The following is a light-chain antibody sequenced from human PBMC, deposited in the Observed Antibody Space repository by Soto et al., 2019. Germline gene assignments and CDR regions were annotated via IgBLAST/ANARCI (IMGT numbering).Light chain of an antibody. CDR1: QTISSSY. CDR3: EQYGSSLRYT. J-gene: IGKJ2*01. V-gene: IGKV3-20*01. CDR2: AGS. Sequence: EIVLTQSPGTLSLSPGERATLSCRASQTISSSYLTWYQHKPGQAPRLLIYAGSSMATGIPDRFSGSGSGTDFNPTTSALEPEDFAVYYCEQYGSSLRYTFGQGTKLEIK.